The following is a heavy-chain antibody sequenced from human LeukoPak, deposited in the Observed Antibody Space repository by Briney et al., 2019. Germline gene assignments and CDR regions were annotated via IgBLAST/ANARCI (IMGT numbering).Heavy chain of an antibody. CDR1: GGSISSYY. V-gene: IGHV4-4*07. J-gene: IGHJ4*02. D-gene: IGHD6-19*01. CDR2: IYTSGST. CDR3: ASRGSGWSFDY. Sequence: SETLSLTCTVSGGSISSYYWSWIRHPAGKGLGWVGRIYTSGSTNYNPSLKSRVTISVDKSKNQFSLKLNSVTAADTAVYYCASRGSGWSFDYWGQGTLVTVSS.